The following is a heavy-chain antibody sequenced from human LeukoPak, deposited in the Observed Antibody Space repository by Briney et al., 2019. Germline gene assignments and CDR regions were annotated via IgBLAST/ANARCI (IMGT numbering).Heavy chain of an antibody. Sequence: GGSLRLSCAASGFTFSSYAVSWVRQAPGKGLEWVSAISGSGGSTYYADSVKGRFTISRDNSKNTLYLQMNSMRAEDTAVYYCAKDAVVVAATTPFTYYFDYWGQGTLVTVSS. V-gene: IGHV3-23*01. CDR2: ISGSGGST. CDR3: AKDAVVVAATTPFTYYFDY. J-gene: IGHJ4*02. CDR1: GFTFSSYA. D-gene: IGHD2-15*01.